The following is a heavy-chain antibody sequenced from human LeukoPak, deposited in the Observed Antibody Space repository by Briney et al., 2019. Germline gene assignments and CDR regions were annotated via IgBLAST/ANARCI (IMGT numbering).Heavy chain of an antibody. V-gene: IGHV4-59*01. CDR2: IYNSGST. CDR3: ARDKGPYWYFDL. J-gene: IGHJ2*01. Sequence: SETLSLTCTVSDGSITSYYWNWIRQPPGKGLEWIGNIYNSGSTDYNPSLKSRVTISVNTSKNQISLKLNSVTAADTAVYYCARDKGPYWYFDLWGRGTLVTVSP. CDR1: DGSITSYY.